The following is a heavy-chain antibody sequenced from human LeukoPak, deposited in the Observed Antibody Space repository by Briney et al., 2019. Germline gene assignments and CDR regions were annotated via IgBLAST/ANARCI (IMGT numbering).Heavy chain of an antibody. V-gene: IGHV3-30-3*01. CDR1: GFTFSSYA. J-gene: IGHJ4*02. D-gene: IGHD4-17*01. CDR3: AKDGDLYGHADY. Sequence: EGSLRLSCAASGFTFSSYAMHWVRQAPGKGLEWVASISYDGSNKYYADSLKGRFTISRDNSKKTLYLQMNSLRAEDSAVYYCAKDGDLYGHADYWGQGTLVTVSS. CDR2: ISYDGSNK.